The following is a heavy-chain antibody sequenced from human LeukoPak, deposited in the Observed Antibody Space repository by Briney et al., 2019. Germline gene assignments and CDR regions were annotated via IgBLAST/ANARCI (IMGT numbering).Heavy chain of an antibody. CDR3: ARRYISSWIYFDL. Sequence: PSETLSLTCTVSGASISSYYWTWIRQPPGKGLEWIGDIYYSGSTNYNPSLKSRVTISIDTSKNQFSLQLSSVTAADTAVYYCARRYISSWIYFDLWGQGTLVTVSS. CDR2: IYYSGST. D-gene: IGHD6-13*01. CDR1: GASISSYY. J-gene: IGHJ4*02. V-gene: IGHV4-59*08.